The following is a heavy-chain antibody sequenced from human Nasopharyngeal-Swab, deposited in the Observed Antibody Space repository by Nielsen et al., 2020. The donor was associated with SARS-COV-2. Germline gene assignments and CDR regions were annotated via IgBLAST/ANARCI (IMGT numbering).Heavy chain of an antibody. V-gene: IGHV4-31*03. D-gene: IGHD6-13*01. CDR1: GVSLLSCGYY. CDR2: IYYSGST. Sequence: SETLSLTCSVSGVSLLSCGYYWSWIRQHPGKGLEWIGYIYYSGSTYYNPSLKSRVTISVDTSKHQFSLKLSSVTAADTAVYYCARVGAAAGRGENYYYYYGMDVWGQGTTVTVSS. J-gene: IGHJ6*02. CDR3: ARVGAAAGRGENYYYYYGMDV.